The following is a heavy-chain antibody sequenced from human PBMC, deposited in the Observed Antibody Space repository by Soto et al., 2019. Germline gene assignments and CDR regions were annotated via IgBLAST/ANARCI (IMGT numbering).Heavy chain of an antibody. CDR1: GFTFSSCW. D-gene: IGHD3-22*01. Sequence: EVQLVESGGGLVQPGGSLRLSCVASGFTFSSCWMSWVRQAPGKGLEWVANIKHDGSQKYYVDSVKGRFTISRDNAMNSLYLQMNSLRAEDTAMYYCARGYSSSPIWFDPWGQGTLVTVSS. CDR2: IKHDGSQK. CDR3: ARGYSSSPIWFDP. V-gene: IGHV3-7*03. J-gene: IGHJ5*02.